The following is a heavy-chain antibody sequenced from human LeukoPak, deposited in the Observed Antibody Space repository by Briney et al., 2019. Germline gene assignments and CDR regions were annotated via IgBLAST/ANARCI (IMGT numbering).Heavy chain of an antibody. CDR3: AKRGSSETRWYPFDY. CDR1: GFIFGKYA. V-gene: IGHV3-23*01. D-gene: IGHD2-15*01. Sequence: GGSLRLSCVGSGFIFGKYAMTWVRQAPGKGLEWVSTISGGGDSTWNADSVKGRFTVSRDNSKNTLYLQMSSLRVEDTAVYYCAKRGSSETRWYPFDYWGQGTLVTVSS. J-gene: IGHJ4*02. CDR2: ISGGGDST.